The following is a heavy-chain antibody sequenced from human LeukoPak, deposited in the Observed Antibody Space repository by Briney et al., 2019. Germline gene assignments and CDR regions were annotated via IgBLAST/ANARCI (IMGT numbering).Heavy chain of an antibody. V-gene: IGHV3-7*03. J-gene: IGHJ4*02. Sequence: PGGSLRLSCAASGFTFTNYLMCWVRQAPGKGLEWVANIKQDGSEKHYVDSVNGRFTISRDNAKDSLYLQMNSLRAEDTAVYYCAKDGPGGWYFDSWGQGTPVTVSS. CDR1: GFTFTNYL. CDR2: IKQDGSEK. D-gene: IGHD6-19*01. CDR3: AKDGPGGWYFDS.